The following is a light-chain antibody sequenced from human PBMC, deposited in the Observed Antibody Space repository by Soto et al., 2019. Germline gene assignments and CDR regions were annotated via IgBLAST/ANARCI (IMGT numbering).Light chain of an antibody. CDR2: EVS. V-gene: IGLV2-14*01. CDR3: SSYTSSSIDYV. Sequence: QSALTQPASVSGSPGQSITISCTGTSSDVGVYNYVSWYQQHPGKAPKLVIYEVSNRPSGVSNRFSGSKSGNTASLTISGLQAEDEADYYCSSYTSSSIDYVFGTGTKVTVL. J-gene: IGLJ1*01. CDR1: SSDVGVYNY.